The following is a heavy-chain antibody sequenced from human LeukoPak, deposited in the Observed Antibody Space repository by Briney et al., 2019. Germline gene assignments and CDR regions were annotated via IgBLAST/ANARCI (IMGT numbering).Heavy chain of an antibody. J-gene: IGHJ4*02. V-gene: IGHV1-18*01. D-gene: IGHD4-17*01. Sequence: EASVKVSFEASGYTLTIYGINWMRQAPEQGLEWMGWISTQSGNTNYAQKVQGRRTLTTDRSTNTAYMELRSLRSDDTAVYYCARGAYGDKWGQGTMVTVSS. CDR2: ISTQSGNT. CDR3: ARGAYGDK. CDR1: GYTLTIYG.